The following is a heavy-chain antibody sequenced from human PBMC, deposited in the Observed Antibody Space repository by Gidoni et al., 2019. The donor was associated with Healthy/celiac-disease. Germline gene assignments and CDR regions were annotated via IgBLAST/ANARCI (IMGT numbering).Heavy chain of an antibody. CDR1: GFTFSSYG. D-gene: IGHD4-4*01. CDR2: ISYDGSNT. J-gene: IGHJ6*02. V-gene: IGHV3-30*18. Sequence: QVQLVESGGGVVQPGRSLRLSCAASGFTFSSYGMHWVRQAPGKGLEWVAVISYDGSNTYYADSVKGRFTISRDNSKNTLYLQMNSLRAEDTAVYYCAKVQAVTGGMDVWGQGTTVTVSS. CDR3: AKVQAVTGGMDV.